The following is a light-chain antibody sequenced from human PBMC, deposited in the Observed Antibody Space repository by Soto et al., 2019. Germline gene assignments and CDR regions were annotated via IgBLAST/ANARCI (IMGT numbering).Light chain of an antibody. CDR2: KAS. V-gene: IGKV1-5*03. CDR1: QNIGDW. Sequence: DVQMTQSPSTLSASVGDRVTITCRASQNIGDWLAWFQQKPGRAPKLLIYKASNLESGVPSTFSGSASGTEFTLTISSPQPADFATYYCQQYYDYSWTFGQGTKVDIK. CDR3: QQYYDYSWT. J-gene: IGKJ1*01.